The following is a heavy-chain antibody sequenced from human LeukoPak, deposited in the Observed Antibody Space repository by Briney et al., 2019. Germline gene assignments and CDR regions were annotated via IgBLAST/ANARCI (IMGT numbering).Heavy chain of an antibody. D-gene: IGHD1-26*01. V-gene: IGHV4-4*07. CDR2: IYTSGTT. Sequence: SGTLSLTCTVSGGSLTTFSWSWIRQPAGKGLEWIGRIYTSGTTNYNPSLKSRVTMSVDTSKNQFSLNLTSVTAADTAVYYCARQKWEQQGRDYYFYGLDVWGPGTTVTVSS. J-gene: IGHJ6*02. CDR1: GGSLTTFS. CDR3: ARQKWEQQGRDYYFYGLDV.